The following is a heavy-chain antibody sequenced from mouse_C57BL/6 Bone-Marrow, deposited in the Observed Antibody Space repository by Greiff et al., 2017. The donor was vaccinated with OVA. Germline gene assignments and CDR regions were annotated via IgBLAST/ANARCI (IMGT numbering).Heavy chain of an antibody. V-gene: IGHV1-76*01. D-gene: IGHD4-1*01. CDR1: GYTFTDYY. CDR3: ARTGYYAMDY. J-gene: IGHJ4*01. Sequence: VQLVESGAELVRPGASVQLSCKASGYTFTDYYINWVKQRPGQGLEWIARIYPGSGNTYYNEKFKGKATLTADKSSSTAYMQLSSLTSEDSAVYCRARTGYYAMDYWGQGTSVTVSS. CDR2: IYPGSGNT.